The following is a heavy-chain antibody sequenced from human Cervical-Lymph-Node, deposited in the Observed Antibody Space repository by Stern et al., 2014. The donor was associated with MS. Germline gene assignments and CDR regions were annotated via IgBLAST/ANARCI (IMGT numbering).Heavy chain of an antibody. CDR3: AREGEYCSGSRCYPFLDY. CDR1: GGSLRSYY. D-gene: IGHD2-15*01. J-gene: IGHJ4*02. V-gene: IGHV4-59*01. Sequence: LQLQESGPGLVKPSETLSLTCTVSGGSLRSYYWNWIRQAPGKGLEWLGFFYHTGSVNYSPSLSSRVAMSVDTSKNQFSLTVSSVTAADTAVYYCAREGEYCSGSRCYPFLDYWGQGTLVTVSS. CDR2: FYHTGSV.